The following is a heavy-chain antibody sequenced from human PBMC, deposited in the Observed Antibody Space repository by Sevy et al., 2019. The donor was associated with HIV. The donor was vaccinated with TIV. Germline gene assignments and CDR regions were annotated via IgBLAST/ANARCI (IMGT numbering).Heavy chain of an antibody. V-gene: IGHV1-69*13. CDR1: GGTCSSYA. J-gene: IGHJ4*02. D-gene: IGHD4-17*01. CDR2: IIPIFGTA. CDR3: ASRPLYGDLIDY. Sequence: ASVKVSCKASGGTCSSYAISWVRLAPGQGLEWMGGIIPIFGTANYAQKFQGRVTITADESTSTAYMELSSLRSEDTAVYYCASRPLYGDLIDYWGQRTLVTVSS.